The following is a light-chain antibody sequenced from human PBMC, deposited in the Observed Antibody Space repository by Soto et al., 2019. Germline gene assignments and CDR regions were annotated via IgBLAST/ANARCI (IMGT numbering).Light chain of an antibody. CDR2: DVN. CDR3: SSFTSYSTLV. J-gene: IGLJ2*01. Sequence: QSALTQPASVSGSPRQSITISCTGTSRDVGGYSYVSWYQQHPGKAPKLMIYDVNNRPSGVSDRFSGSKSGNTASLTISGLQAEDESDYYCSSFTSYSTLVFGGGTQLTVL. V-gene: IGLV2-14*03. CDR1: SRDVGGYSY.